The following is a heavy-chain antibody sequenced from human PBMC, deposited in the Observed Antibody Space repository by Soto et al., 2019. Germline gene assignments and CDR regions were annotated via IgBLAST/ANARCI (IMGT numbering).Heavy chain of an antibody. V-gene: IGHV1-58*02. J-gene: IGHJ4*02. CDR3: TADDLTVLL. D-gene: IGHD1-26*01. CDR2: IVVGSGNT. Sequence: SVKVSCKTSGFTFANSAIQWVRQARGQRLEWMGWIVVGSGNTNYAQKIQERVAISRDMSTSTVYMELSSLRFEDTAVYYCTADDLTVLLWGQGTLVTVSS. CDR1: GFTFANSA.